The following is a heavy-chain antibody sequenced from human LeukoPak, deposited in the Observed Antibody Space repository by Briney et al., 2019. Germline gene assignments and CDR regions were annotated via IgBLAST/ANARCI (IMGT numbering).Heavy chain of an antibody. V-gene: IGHV3-66*01. CDR3: ARDHIEVAGIVDV. CDR1: GFTVSNNY. J-gene: IGHJ6*04. CDR2: IYSAGST. D-gene: IGHD6-19*01. Sequence: QTGGSLRLSCAASGFTVSNNYMNWVRQAPGKGLEWVSVIYSAGSTYYADSVKGRFTISRDNSKNTLSLQMNSLRVEDTAVYYCARDHIEVAGIVDVWGKGATVTISS.